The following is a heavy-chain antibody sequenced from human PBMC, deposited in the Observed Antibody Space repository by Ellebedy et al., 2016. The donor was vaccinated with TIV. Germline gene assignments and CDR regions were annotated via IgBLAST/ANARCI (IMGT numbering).Heavy chain of an antibody. J-gene: IGHJ5*02. D-gene: IGHD3-9*01. Sequence: AASVKVSCKASGYTFTSYGISWVRQAPGQGLEWMGWISVYNGNTKYAQKLQGRVTMTTNTSTSTAYMALRSLRSDYTAVYYCARVAGRYWFDPWGQGTLVTVSS. CDR1: GYTFTSYG. V-gene: IGHV1-18*01. CDR2: ISVYNGNT. CDR3: ARVAGRYWFDP.